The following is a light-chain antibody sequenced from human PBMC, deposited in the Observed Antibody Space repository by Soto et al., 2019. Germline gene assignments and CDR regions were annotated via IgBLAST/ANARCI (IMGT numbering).Light chain of an antibody. CDR1: SSDVGGYNY. CDR2: EVS. Sequence: QSALTQPASVSGSPGQSITISCTGTSSDVGGYNYVSWYQQHPGKAPKLMIYEVSNRPSGVSNRCSGSKSGNTASLTISGLQAEDEADYYCSSYTSSSTLVVFGGGTKVTVL. CDR3: SSYTSSSTLVV. V-gene: IGLV2-14*01. J-gene: IGLJ2*01.